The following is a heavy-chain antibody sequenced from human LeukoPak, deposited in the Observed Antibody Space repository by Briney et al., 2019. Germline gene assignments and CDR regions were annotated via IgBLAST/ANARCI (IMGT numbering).Heavy chain of an antibody. CDR3: AKDRSAFLSYPYYDSSGYDY. D-gene: IGHD3-22*01. Sequence: PGGSLRLSCAASGFTFSSYGMHWVRQAPGKGLEWVAFIRYDGSNKYYADSVKGRFTISRDSSKNTLYLQMNSLRAEDTAVYYCAKDRSAFLSYPYYDSSGYDYWGQGTLVTVSS. CDR1: GFTFSSYG. CDR2: IRYDGSNK. J-gene: IGHJ4*02. V-gene: IGHV3-30*02.